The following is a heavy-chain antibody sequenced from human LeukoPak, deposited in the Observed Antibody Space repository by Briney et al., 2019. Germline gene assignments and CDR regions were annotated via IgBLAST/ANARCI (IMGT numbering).Heavy chain of an antibody. CDR2: IYYSGST. CDR1: GGSISSGSYY. Sequence: KPSQTLSLTCTVSGGSISSGSYYWSCIRQPAGKGLEWIGYIYYSGSTNYNPSLKSRVTISVDTSKNQFSLKLSSVTAADTAVYYCARHAATPDRSRVPLDAFDIWGQGTMVTVSS. CDR3: ARHAATPDRSRVPLDAFDI. D-gene: IGHD6-13*01. J-gene: IGHJ3*02. V-gene: IGHV4-61*09.